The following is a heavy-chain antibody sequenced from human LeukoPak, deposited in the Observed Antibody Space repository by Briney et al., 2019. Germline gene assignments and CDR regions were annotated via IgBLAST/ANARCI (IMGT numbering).Heavy chain of an antibody. CDR3: AKIAAAGTKRLDY. V-gene: IGHV1-2*02. J-gene: IGHJ4*02. CDR2: INPNSGGT. CDR1: GYTFTGYY. D-gene: IGHD6-13*01. Sequence: ASVKVSCKASGYTFTGYYMHWVRQAPGQGLEWMGWINPNSGGTNYAQKFQGRVTMTRDTSISTAYMELSRLRSDDTAVYYCAKIAAAGTKRLDYWGQGTLVTVSS.